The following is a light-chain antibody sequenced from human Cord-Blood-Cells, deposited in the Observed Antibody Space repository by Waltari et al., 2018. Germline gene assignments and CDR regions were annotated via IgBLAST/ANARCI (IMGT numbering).Light chain of an antibody. V-gene: IGKV3-11*01. Sequence: ELLLKQSPATLSLSPGERASPSCRASQRVSSYLAWYQQKPGQAPRLLISDASNSATGIPARFSGSGSGTDFTLTISSLEPEDFAVYYCLRRSHWPPTFGGGTKGEIK. J-gene: IGKJ4*01. CDR2: DAS. CDR3: LRRSHWPPT. CDR1: QRVSSY.